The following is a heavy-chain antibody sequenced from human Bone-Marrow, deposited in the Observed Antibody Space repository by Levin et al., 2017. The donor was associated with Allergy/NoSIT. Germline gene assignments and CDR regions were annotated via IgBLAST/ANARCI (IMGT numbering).Heavy chain of an antibody. J-gene: IGHJ6*02. CDR3: ARDGHRNYYYGMDV. V-gene: IGHV3-30-3*01. CDR2: ISYDGSNK. CDR1: GFTFSSYA. Sequence: GGSLRLSCAASGFTFSSYAMHWVRQAPGKGLEWVAVISYDGSNKYYADSVKGRFTISRDNSKNTLYLQMNSLRAEDTAVYYCARDGHRNYYYGMDVWGQGTKVTVSS.